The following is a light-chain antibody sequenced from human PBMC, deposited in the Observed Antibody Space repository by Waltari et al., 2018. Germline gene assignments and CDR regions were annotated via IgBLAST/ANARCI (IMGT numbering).Light chain of an antibody. J-gene: IGLJ3*02. Sequence: QSALTQPASVSGSPGQSITISCTGTSSDVGGYNLVSWYQQHPGKAPKPMIYEGSKRPSGVSNRFSGSKSGNTASLTISGLQAEDEADYYCCSYAGSSWVFGGGTKLTVL. CDR1: SSDVGGYNL. V-gene: IGLV2-23*01. CDR3: CSYAGSSWV. CDR2: EGS.